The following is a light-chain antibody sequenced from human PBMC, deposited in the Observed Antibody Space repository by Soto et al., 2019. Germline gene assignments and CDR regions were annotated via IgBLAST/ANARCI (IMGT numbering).Light chain of an antibody. CDR1: QSVGNS. J-gene: IGKJ4*01. CDR3: QQRKNWPLT. V-gene: IGKV3-11*01. CDR2: DAS. Sequence: EIVLTQSPDTLSLSPGERPTLSCRASQSVGNSFAWYQQKAGQAPRLLIYDASKRATGIPARFSGSGSGTDFTLTISSLEPEDFAVYSCQQRKNWPLTFGGGTNIEIK.